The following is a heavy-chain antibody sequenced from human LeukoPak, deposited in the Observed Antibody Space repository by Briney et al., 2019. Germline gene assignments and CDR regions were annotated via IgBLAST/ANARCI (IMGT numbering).Heavy chain of an antibody. CDR1: GFTFNRYA. D-gene: IGHD3-10*01. CDR2: ISGTGAST. Sequence: GSLRLSCAASGFTFNRYAMNWVRPAPGKGLEWVSAISGTGASTYYADSVKGRFTISRDTSKNTLYLQMNSLRAEDTAVYYCAKAAGYYSNWFDFWGQGTLVTVSS. CDR3: AKAAGYYSNWFDF. V-gene: IGHV3-23*01. J-gene: IGHJ5*01.